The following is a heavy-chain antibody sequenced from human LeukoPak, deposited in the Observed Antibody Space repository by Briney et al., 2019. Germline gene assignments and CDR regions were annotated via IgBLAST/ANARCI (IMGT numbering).Heavy chain of an antibody. CDR2: IYSDSST. V-gene: IGHV3-53*01. J-gene: IGHJ4*02. Sequence: PGGSLRLSCAASGFTVSNNYMNWVRQAPGKGLAWVSLIYSDSSTNYADSVKGRFTISRDTSKNTLYLQMNSLRVEDTAVYYCAKGPRPGSSGYPNLDHWGQGTLVTVSS. CDR1: GFTVSNNY. D-gene: IGHD3-22*01. CDR3: AKGPRPGSSGYPNLDH.